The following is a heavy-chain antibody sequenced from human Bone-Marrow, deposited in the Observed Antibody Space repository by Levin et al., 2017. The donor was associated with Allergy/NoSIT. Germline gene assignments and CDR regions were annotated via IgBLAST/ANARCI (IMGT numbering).Heavy chain of an antibody. V-gene: IGHV4-38-2*02. J-gene: IGHJ4*02. CDR2: IYYSGDT. CDR3: AGRPTVTRDYYFDS. D-gene: IGHD4-11*01. CDR1: GYSVSSGYS. Sequence: ASETLSLTCTVSGYSVSSGYSWGCIRQAPGKGLEWIGSIYYSGDTFYNPSLNSRATISVDTSKNQFSLQLISVTAADTAVYYCAGRPTVTRDYYFDSWGQGSLVTVSS.